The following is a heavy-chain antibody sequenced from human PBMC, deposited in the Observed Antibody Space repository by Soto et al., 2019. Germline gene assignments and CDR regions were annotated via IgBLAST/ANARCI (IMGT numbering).Heavy chain of an antibody. CDR2: IFHDGTA. CDR1: GVSLTRGNW. V-gene: IGHV4-4*02. Sequence: SETLSLTCAVSGVSLTRGNWWTWVRQSPQRGLEYIGEIFHDGTANYYPSFERRVAMSVDTSRNQFALKLTSLTAADTAVYFCARLVYDTRLNYMYFDFWGPGTLVTVSS. J-gene: IGHJ4*02. CDR3: ARLVYDTRLNYMYFDF. D-gene: IGHD6-6*01.